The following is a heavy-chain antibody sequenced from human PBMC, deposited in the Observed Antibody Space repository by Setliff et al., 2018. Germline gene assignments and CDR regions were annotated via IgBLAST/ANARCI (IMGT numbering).Heavy chain of an antibody. CDR3: ARVAMGASCSGTSCQKYRFDY. Sequence: GGSPRLSCAASGFTFTSYAMNWVRQAPGKGLEWVSSISSSSTYIFYADSVRGRFTVSRDNAKNSLYLQMNSLRTEDTAVYFCARVAMGASCSGTSCQKYRFDYWGQGTLVTVSS. D-gene: IGHD2-2*01. V-gene: IGHV3-21*01. CDR2: ISSSSTYI. J-gene: IGHJ4*02. CDR1: GFTFTSYA.